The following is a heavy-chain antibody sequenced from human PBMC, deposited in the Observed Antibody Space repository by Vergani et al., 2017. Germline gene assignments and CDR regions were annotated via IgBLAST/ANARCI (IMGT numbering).Heavy chain of an antibody. Sequence: QVQLQESGPGLVKSSETLSLTCSVSFDSIRNLYCNWIRQPPGKGLEWIGSIHYSENTNYNPSLKTRVTISVNTSKNQFSQTLTSVAAADTAVYYCASDTHSGQRPDRWGQGILVTVTS. CDR1: FDSIRNLY. D-gene: IGHD6-19*01. V-gene: IGHV4-59*11. CDR2: IHYSENT. J-gene: IGHJ5*02. CDR3: ASDTHSGQRPDR.